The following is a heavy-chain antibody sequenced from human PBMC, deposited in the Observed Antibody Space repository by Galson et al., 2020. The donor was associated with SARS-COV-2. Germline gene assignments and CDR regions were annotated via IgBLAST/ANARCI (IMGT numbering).Heavy chain of an antibody. CDR2: IYHSGST. CDR3: AREDTSNWFDP. J-gene: IGHJ5*02. CDR1: GGSISSGGYS. V-gene: IGHV4-30-2*01. Sequence: SETLSLTCTVSGGSISSGGYSWSWIRQPPGTGLEWIGYIYHSGSTYYNPSLKSRVTISVDRSKNRFSLKLSSVTAADTAVYYCAREDTSNWFDPWGQGTLVTVSS.